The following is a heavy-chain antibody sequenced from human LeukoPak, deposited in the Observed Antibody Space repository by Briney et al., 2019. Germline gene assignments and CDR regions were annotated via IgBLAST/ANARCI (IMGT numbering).Heavy chain of an antibody. CDR1: GGSFSGYY. D-gene: IGHD5-18*01. J-gene: IGHJ4*02. CDR3: ASEQYSYGLSYFDY. CDR2: INHSGST. Sequence: SETLSLTCAVYGGSFSGYYWSWIRQPPGKGLEWIGEINHSGSTNYNPSLKSRVTISVDTSKNQFPLKLSSVTAADTAVYYCASEQYSYGLSYFDYWGQGTLVTVSS. V-gene: IGHV4-34*01.